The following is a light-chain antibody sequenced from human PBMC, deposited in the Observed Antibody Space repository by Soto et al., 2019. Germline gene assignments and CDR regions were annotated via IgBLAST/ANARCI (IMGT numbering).Light chain of an antibody. CDR3: QSYDSSLSGSV. Sequence: QSVLTQPPSVSGAPGQRVTISCTGSSSNIGAGYDAHWYQQFPGTAPKLLIYDNSNRPSGVPDRISGSKSGTSASLAITGLQAEDEADYYCQSYDSSLSGSVFGGGTKLTVL. J-gene: IGLJ2*01. CDR2: DNS. V-gene: IGLV1-40*01. CDR1: SSNIGAGYD.